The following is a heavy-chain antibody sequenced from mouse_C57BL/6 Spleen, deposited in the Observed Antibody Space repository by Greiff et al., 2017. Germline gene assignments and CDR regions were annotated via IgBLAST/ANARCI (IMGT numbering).Heavy chain of an antibody. D-gene: IGHD1-1*01. CDR3: ARHEVGYYYGSSSYYAMDY. Sequence: VQLQQSGAELVKPGASVKLSCKASGYTFTEYTIHWVKQRSGQGLEWIGWFYPGSGSIKYNEKFKDKATLTADKSSSTVYMELSRLTSEDSAVYFCARHEVGYYYGSSSYYAMDYWGQGTSVTVAS. J-gene: IGHJ4*01. CDR1: GYTFTEYT. V-gene: IGHV1-62-2*01. CDR2: FYPGSGSI.